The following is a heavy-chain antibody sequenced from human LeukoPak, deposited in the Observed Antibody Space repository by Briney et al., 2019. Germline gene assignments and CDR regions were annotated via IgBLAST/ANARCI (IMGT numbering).Heavy chain of an antibody. CDR1: GYSISSGYY. CDR2: IYHSEST. J-gene: IGHJ5*02. D-gene: IGHD4-11*01. Sequence: SETLSLTCAVSGYSISSGYYWGWVRQPPGKGLEWIGTIYHSESTYYNPSLKSRVTISVDTSKNQFSLKLSSVTAADTAVYYWAREDYNGNWFDPWGQGTLVTVSS. V-gene: IGHV4-38-2*02. CDR3: AREDYNGNWFDP.